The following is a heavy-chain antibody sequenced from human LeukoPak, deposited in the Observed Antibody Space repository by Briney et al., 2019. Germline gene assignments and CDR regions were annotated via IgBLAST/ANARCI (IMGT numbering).Heavy chain of an antibody. CDR3: ARGGRLARSKWFDP. V-gene: IGHV1-8*01. CDR1: GYTFTTYD. D-gene: IGHD1-14*01. CDR2: MNPNSGNT. J-gene: IGHJ5*02. Sequence: GASVKVSCKASGYTFTTYDINWVRQATGQGLEWMGWMNPNSGNTGYAQKFQGRVTMTRNTSISTAYMELSSLRSEDTAVYYCARGGRLARSKWFDPWGQGTLATVSS.